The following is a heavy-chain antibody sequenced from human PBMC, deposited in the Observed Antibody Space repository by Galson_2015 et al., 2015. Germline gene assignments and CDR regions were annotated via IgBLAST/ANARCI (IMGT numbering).Heavy chain of an antibody. Sequence: SLRLSCAASGFTVSSNYMSWVRQAPGKGLEWVSVIYSGGSTYYADSVKGRFTISRDNSKNTLYLQMNSLRAEDTAVYYCARVQIAARGRWFDPWGQGTLVTVSS. J-gene: IGHJ5*02. CDR1: GFTVSSNY. V-gene: IGHV3-53*01. CDR3: ARVQIAARGRWFDP. D-gene: IGHD6-6*01. CDR2: IYSGGST.